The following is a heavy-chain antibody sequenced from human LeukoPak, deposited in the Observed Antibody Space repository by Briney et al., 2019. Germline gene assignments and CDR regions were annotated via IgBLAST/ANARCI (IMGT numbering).Heavy chain of an antibody. D-gene: IGHD3-9*01. J-gene: IGHJ4*02. CDR1: GYTFTSYG. Sequence: GASVKVSCKASGYTFTSYGISWVRQAPGQGLEWMGWISAYNGNTNYAQKLQGRVTMTTDTSTSTAYMELRSLRSDDTAVYYCARDARYFDWLPPAYFDYWGQGTLVTVYS. V-gene: IGHV1-18*04. CDR3: ARDARYFDWLPPAYFDY. CDR2: ISAYNGNT.